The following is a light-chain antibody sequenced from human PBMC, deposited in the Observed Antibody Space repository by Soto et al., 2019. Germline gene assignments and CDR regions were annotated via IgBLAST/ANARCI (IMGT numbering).Light chain of an antibody. CDR2: DAS. V-gene: IGKV1-5*01. CDR1: QTIGSW. J-gene: IGKJ1*01. Sequence: DIQMTQSPSTLSASVGDRVTITCRASQTIGSWLAWYQQKPGKAPNLLISDASSLENGVPSRFSGSGSGTEFTLTISSLKPDDAATYYCQQYSAFWTFGQGTKVEIK. CDR3: QQYSAFWT.